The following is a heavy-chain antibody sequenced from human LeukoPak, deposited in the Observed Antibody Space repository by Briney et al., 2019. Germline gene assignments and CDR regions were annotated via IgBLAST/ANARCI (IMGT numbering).Heavy chain of an antibody. CDR1: GGSISSYH. CDR2: VYTSGST. V-gene: IGHV4-4*07. CDR3: ARDGLYSYGYSYFDY. D-gene: IGHD5-18*01. J-gene: IGHJ4*02. Sequence: PSETLSLTCTVSGGSISSYHWSWIRQPAGKGLEWIGGVYTSGSTNYNPSLKSRVTLSVDTPKEQLSLKLSSVTAADTAVYYCARDGLYSYGYSYFDYWGQGTLVTVSS.